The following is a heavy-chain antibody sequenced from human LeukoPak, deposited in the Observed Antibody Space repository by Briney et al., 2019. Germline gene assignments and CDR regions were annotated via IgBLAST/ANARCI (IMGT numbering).Heavy chain of an antibody. CDR2: ISAYNGNT. CDR3: ARDISIAVAGAFDY. Sequence: ASVKVSCKASGYTFTSYGISWVRQAPGQGLEWMGWISAYNGNTNYAQKLQGRVTMTTDTYTSTAYMELRSLRSDDTAVYYCARDISIAVAGAFDYWGQGTLVTVSS. CDR1: GYTFTSYG. V-gene: IGHV1-18*01. J-gene: IGHJ4*02. D-gene: IGHD6-19*01.